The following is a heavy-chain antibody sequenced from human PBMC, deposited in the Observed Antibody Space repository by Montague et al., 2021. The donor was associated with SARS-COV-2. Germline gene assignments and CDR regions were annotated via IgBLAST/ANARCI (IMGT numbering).Heavy chain of an antibody. CDR1: GGSVSSRSYY. Sequence: SETLSLTCTVPGGSVSSRSYYWGWIRQPPGKGLEWIGSIYYSGSTHYNPSLKSRVTISVDTSKNQFSLKLSSVTAADTAVYYCARRGDYGGPRFDYWGQGTLVSASS. V-gene: IGHV4-39*01. CDR2: IYYSGST. CDR3: ARRGDYGGPRFDY. J-gene: IGHJ4*02. D-gene: IGHD4-23*01.